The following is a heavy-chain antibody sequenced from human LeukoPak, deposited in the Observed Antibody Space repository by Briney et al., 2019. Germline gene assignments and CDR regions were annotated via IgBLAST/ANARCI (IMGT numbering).Heavy chain of an antibody. D-gene: IGHD6-6*01. CDR2: INPSGGST. V-gene: IGHV1-46*01. CDR1: GYTFTSYY. CDR3: ARDLGVYSSSSTSPGTGFDP. J-gene: IGHJ5*02. Sequence: ASVTVSCKASGYTFTSYYMHWVRQAPGQGLEWMGIINPSGGSTSYAQKFQGRVTMTRDTSTSTVYMELSSLRSEDTAVYYCARDLGVYSSSSTSPGTGFDPWGQGTLITVSS.